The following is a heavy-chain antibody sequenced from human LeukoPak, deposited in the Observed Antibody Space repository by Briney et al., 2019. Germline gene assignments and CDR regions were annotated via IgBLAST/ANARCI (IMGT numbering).Heavy chain of an antibody. CDR2: ISYDGSNK. Sequence: GRSLRLSCAASGFTFSSYAVHWVRQAPGKGLGWVAVISYDGSNKYYADSVKGRFTISRDNSKNTLYLQMNSLRAEDTAVYYCAREPLYNNGWQRHFDSWGQGTLVTVSS. CDR1: GFTFSSYA. D-gene: IGHD6-19*01. J-gene: IGHJ4*02. V-gene: IGHV3-30-3*01. CDR3: AREPLYNNGWQRHFDS.